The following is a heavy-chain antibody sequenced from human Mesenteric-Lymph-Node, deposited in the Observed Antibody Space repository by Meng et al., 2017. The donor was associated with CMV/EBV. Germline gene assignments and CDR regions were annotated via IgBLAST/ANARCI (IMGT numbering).Heavy chain of an antibody. J-gene: IGHJ6*02. CDR2: IGSSGNAI. CDR3: ARLGYTYGSYIYYAMDV. D-gene: IGHD5-18*01. Sequence: LSLTCAASGFTFSTYEMNWVRQAPGKGLEWVSYIGSSGNAIYYADSVKGRFTVSRDNAKNSLYLQMNSLRVEDTAVYYCARLGYTYGSYIYYAMDVWGQGTTVTVSS. V-gene: IGHV3-48*03. CDR1: GFTFSTYE.